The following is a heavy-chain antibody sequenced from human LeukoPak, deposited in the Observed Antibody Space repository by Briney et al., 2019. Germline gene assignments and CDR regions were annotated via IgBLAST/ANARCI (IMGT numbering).Heavy chain of an antibody. CDR1: GGSISSYY. CDR2: IYYSGST. V-gene: IGHV4-59*01. CDR3: ARDSRKFLYGIDY. J-gene: IGHJ4*02. Sequence: SETLSLTCTVSGGSISSYYWSWIRQPPGEGLEWIGYIYYSGSTNYNPSLKSRVTISVDTSKNQFSLKLSSVTAADTAVYYRARDSRKFLYGIDYWGQGTLVTVSS. D-gene: IGHD3-10*01.